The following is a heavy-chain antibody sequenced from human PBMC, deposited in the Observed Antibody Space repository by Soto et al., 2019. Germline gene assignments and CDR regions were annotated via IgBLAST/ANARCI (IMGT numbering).Heavy chain of an antibody. CDR2: INAGNGNT. D-gene: IGHD3-10*01. J-gene: IGHJ6*03. Sequence: QVQLVQSGAEVKKPGASVKVSCKASGYTFTSYAMHWVRQAPGQRLEWMGWINAGNGNTKYSQKFQGRVTITRDTSARTAYMERSSLRSEDTAVYYCAREDSGSYYNEEEGDYYYYYYMDVWGKGTTVTVSS. CDR1: GYTFTSYA. CDR3: AREDSGSYYNEEEGDYYYYYYMDV. V-gene: IGHV1-3*01.